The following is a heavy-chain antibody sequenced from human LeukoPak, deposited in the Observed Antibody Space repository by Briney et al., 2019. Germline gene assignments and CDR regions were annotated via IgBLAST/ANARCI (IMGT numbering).Heavy chain of an antibody. J-gene: IGHJ6*03. CDR2: IDQDGSEK. CDR1: GFTFSRNW. D-gene: IGHD6-6*01. CDR3: ARDFVRTYYYYMDV. V-gene: IGHV3-7*01. Sequence: GGSLRLSCAASGFTFSRNWMSWVRQAPGKGLEWVANIDQDGSEKYYVDSVKGRFTISRGNAKNSLYLQMNSLRAEDTAVYYCARDFVRTYYYYMDVWGKGTTVTVSS.